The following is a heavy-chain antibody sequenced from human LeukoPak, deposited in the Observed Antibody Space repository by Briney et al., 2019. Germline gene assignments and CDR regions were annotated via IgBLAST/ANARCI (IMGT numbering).Heavy chain of an antibody. D-gene: IGHD6-19*01. Sequence: PSETLSLTCTVSGGSIISSTYYWGWIRQPPGKGLEWIGSIYYSGSTYYNPSLKSRVTISVDTSKNQLSKNQFSLKLSSVTAADTAVYYCARHTPGGWYLRGVDYWGQGTLVTVSS. CDR2: IYYSGST. CDR3: ARHTPGGWYLRGVDY. J-gene: IGHJ4*02. CDR1: GGSIISSTYY. V-gene: IGHV4-39*01.